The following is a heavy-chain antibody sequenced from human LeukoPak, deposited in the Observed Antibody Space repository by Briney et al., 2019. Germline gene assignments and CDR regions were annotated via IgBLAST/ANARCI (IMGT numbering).Heavy chain of an antibody. D-gene: IGHD2-21*01. CDR2: IFYTGDS. V-gene: IGHV4-59*08. J-gene: IGHJ4*02. Sequence: SETLSLTCTVSGVSSSSSYWSWIRQPPGKGLEWIGYIFYTGDSNHNPSLKSRVSISLDTSKNQISLKLSAVTAADTAVYYCARHRFASPLDSWGQGTLVTVSS. CDR3: ARHRFASPLDS. CDR1: GVSSSSSY.